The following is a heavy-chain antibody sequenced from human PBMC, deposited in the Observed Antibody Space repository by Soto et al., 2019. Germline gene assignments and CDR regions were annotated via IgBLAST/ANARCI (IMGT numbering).Heavy chain of an antibody. D-gene: IGHD2-15*01. CDR1: GFTFSNAW. CDR2: IKSKTDGGTT. J-gene: IGHJ4*02. Sequence: EVQLVESGGGLVKPGGSLRLSCAASGFTFSNAWMSWVRQAPGKGLEWVGRIKSKTDGGTTDYAAPVKGRFTISRDDSKNTLYLQMNSLKTEDTAVYYCTTQRLYCSGGSCYFFDLIDYWGQGTLVTVSS. CDR3: TTQRLYCSGGSCYFFDLIDY. V-gene: IGHV3-15*01.